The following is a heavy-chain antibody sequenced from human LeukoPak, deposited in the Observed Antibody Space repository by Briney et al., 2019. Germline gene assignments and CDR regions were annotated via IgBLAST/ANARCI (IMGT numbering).Heavy chain of an antibody. CDR2: INPSGTST. V-gene: IGHV1-46*01. J-gene: IGHJ5*02. Sequence: ASVKVSCKASGDTFTSYYMHWVRQAPGQGLECMGIINPSGTSTSYAQKFQGRVTMTRDMSTSTVYMELSSLRSEDTAVYYCAREIDSVAGGRFDPWGQGTLVTVSS. D-gene: IGHD6-19*01. CDR3: AREIDSVAGGRFDP. CDR1: GDTFTSYY.